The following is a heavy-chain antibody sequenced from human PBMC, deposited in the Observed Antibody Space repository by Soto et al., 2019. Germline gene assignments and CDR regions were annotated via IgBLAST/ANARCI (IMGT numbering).Heavy chain of an antibody. CDR3: AKVREGYTAATGTCFDY. Sequence: GGSLRLSCAASGFAFRSYAMSWVRQAPGKGLEWVSDVSGSGGTTYYADSVKGRLTISRDNSKNTLYLQMNSLRAEDSAVYYCAKVREGYTAATGTCFDYWGPGTLVTVSS. D-gene: IGHD6-13*01. J-gene: IGHJ4*02. V-gene: IGHV3-23*01. CDR1: GFAFRSYA. CDR2: VSGSGGTT.